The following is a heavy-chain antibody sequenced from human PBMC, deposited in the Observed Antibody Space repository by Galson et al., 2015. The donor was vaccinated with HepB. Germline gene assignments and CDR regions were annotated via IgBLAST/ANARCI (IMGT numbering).Heavy chain of an antibody. Sequence: SLRLSCAASGFTMSDYFMDWVRQAPGKGLEWVGRIKNKANSYTTEYAASVKGRFTVSRDDSKSSLYLQMNSLQIEDTAVYYCGRSGRYCGDASCYTGGSYFDYWGQGTLVTVSS. CDR2: IKNKANSYTT. V-gene: IGHV3-72*01. J-gene: IGHJ4*02. CDR3: GRSGRYCGDASCYTGGSYFDY. CDR1: GFTMSDYF. D-gene: IGHD2-21*01.